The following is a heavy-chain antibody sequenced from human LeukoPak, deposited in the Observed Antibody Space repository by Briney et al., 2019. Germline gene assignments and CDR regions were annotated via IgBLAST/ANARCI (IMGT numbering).Heavy chain of an antibody. D-gene: IGHD3-9*01. V-gene: IGHV3-21*01. CDR3: ARDGGYYDILTGYYSMGINWFDP. CDR1: GFTFSSYS. Sequence: PGGSLRLSCAASGFTFSSYSMNWVRQAPGKGLEWVSSISSSSSYIYYADSVKGRFTISRDNAKTSLYLQMNSLRAEDTAVYYCARDGGYYDILTGYYSMGINWFDPWGQGTLVTVSS. J-gene: IGHJ5*02. CDR2: ISSSSSYI.